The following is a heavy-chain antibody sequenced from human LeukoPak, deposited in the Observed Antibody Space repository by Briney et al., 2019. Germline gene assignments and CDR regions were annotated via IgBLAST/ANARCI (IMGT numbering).Heavy chain of an antibody. Sequence: GESLKISCKGSGYSFTSYWIGWVRQTPGKGLEWMGVIYPGDSRTRYNPSFEGQVTISADKSINSAYLQWSSLKASDTAMYYCACREFYSPWPGPWGQGTLVTVSS. CDR1: GYSFTSYW. J-gene: IGHJ5*02. D-gene: IGHD5-18*01. CDR2: IYPGDSRT. V-gene: IGHV5-51*01. CDR3: ACREFYSPWPGP.